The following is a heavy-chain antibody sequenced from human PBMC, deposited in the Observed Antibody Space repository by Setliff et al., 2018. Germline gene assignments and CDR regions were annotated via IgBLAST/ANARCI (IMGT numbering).Heavy chain of an antibody. V-gene: IGHV1-18*01. J-gene: IGHJ4*02. Sequence: GASVKVSCKASGYTFTSYGISWVRQAPGQGLEWMGWISAYNGNTNYAHNFQDRLTMTTDTSTNTAYMELRSLTSDDTAVYFCARAPRLEWILPTFDYWGQGTPVTVSS. CDR1: GYTFTSYG. CDR2: ISAYNGNT. D-gene: IGHD3-3*01. CDR3: ARAPRLEWILPTFDY.